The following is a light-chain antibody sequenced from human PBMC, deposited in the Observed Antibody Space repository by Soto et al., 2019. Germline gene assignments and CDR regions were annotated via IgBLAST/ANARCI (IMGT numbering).Light chain of an antibody. V-gene: IGLV2-8*01. CDR3: TSYAGGNNV. CDR1: SSDVGGYNF. Sequence: QSALTQPPSASGSPGQXVTISCTGTSSDVGGYNFVSWYQQYPGKVPKLMVYEVNKRPSGVPDRFSGSKSGNTASLTVSGLQAEDEADYYCTSYAGGNNVFGTGTKVTVL. CDR2: EVN. J-gene: IGLJ1*01.